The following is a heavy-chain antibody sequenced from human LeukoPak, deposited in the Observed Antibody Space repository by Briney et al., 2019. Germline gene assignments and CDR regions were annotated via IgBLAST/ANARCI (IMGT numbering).Heavy chain of an antibody. J-gene: IGHJ4*02. Sequence: SETLSLTCAVYGGSFSGYYWSWIRQPPGKGPEWIGEINHSGSTNYNPSLKSRVTISVDTSKNQFSLKLSSVTAADTAVYYCARDLLGGQLDYWGQGTLVTVSS. CDR2: INHSGST. CDR3: ARDLLGGQLDY. V-gene: IGHV4-34*01. CDR1: GGSFSGYY. D-gene: IGHD3-10*01.